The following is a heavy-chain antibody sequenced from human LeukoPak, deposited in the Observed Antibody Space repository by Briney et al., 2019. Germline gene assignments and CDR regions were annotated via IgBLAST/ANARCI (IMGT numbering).Heavy chain of an antibody. Sequence: GGSLRLSCAASGFTFSSYAMSWVRQAPGKGLGWVSAISGGGGSTYYADSVKGRFTISRDNSKNTLYLQMNSLRAEDTAVYYCAKDSGWLQLMGYFDYWGQGTLVTVSS. CDR1: GFTFSSYA. J-gene: IGHJ4*02. CDR2: ISGGGGST. CDR3: AKDSGWLQLMGYFDY. V-gene: IGHV3-23*01. D-gene: IGHD5-24*01.